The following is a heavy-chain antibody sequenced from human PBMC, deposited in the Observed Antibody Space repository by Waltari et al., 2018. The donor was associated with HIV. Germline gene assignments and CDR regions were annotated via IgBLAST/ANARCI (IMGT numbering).Heavy chain of an antibody. Sequence: QVHLVESGGGVVQPGRSLRLSCAASGFTFSSYAIHWVRQAPGKGLGGVALISYDGSNKYYADAVKGRLTISRDNSKNTLYLQMNSLRAEDTSVYYCARDTGYCSFGSCSYNWLDPWGQGTLVSVSS. V-gene: IGHV3-30*04. D-gene: IGHD2-15*01. CDR1: GFTFSSYA. CDR2: ISYDGSNK. J-gene: IGHJ5*02. CDR3: ARDTGYCSFGSCSYNWLDP.